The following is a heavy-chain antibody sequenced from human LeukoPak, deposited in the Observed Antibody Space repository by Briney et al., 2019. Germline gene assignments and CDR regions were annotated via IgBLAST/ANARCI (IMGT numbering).Heavy chain of an antibody. D-gene: IGHD3-22*01. CDR3: ARAEVVIPFDY. CDR1: GFTFSNAW. J-gene: IGHJ4*02. Sequence: GGSLRLSCAASGFTFSNAWMSWARQAPGKGLEWVGRIKSKTDGGTTDYAAPVKGRFTISRDNAKNSLYLQMNSLRAEDTAVYYCARAEVVIPFDYWGRGTLVTVSS. V-gene: IGHV3-15*01. CDR2: IKSKTDGGTT.